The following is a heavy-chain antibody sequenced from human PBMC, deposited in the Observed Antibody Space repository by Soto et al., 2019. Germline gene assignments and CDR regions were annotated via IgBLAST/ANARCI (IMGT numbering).Heavy chain of an antibody. CDR3: ARGFGYQLGYYGMDV. V-gene: IGHV4-34*01. Sequence: SETLSLTCAVYGGSFSGYYWSWIRQPPGKGLEWIGEINHSGSTNYNPSLKSRVTISVDTSKTQFSLKLSSVTAADTAVYYCARGFGYQLGYYGMDVWGQGTTVTVSS. J-gene: IGHJ6*02. CDR1: GGSFSGYY. D-gene: IGHD2-2*01. CDR2: INHSGST.